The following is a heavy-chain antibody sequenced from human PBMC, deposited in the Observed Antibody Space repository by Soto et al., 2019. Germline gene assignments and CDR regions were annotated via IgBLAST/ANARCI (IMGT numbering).Heavy chain of an antibody. V-gene: IGHV1-2*02. D-gene: IGHD2-2*01. CDR3: ARSLLDEYSSSWRSAYYGMDV. CDR2: INPNSGGT. Sequence: QVQLVQSGAEVKKPGASVKVSCKASGFTFSAYYIYWVRQAPGQGLEWIGWINPNSGGTNNAQKFQGLVTMTRDTSTSTVYMELSALISDDTAVYFCARSLLDEYSSSWRSAYYGMDVWGQGTTVTVSS. CDR1: GFTFSAYY. J-gene: IGHJ6*02.